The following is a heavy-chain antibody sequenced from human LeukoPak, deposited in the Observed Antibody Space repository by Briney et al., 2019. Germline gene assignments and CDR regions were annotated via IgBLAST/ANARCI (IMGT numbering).Heavy chain of an antibody. CDR1: GGSFSGYY. V-gene: IGHV4-34*01. CDR3: ARALAPRYFDY. Sequence: SETLSLTCAVYGGSFSGYYWSWIRQPPGKGPEWIGEINHSGSTNYNPSLKSRVTISVDTSKNQFSLKLSSVTAADTAVYYCARALAPRYFDYWGQGTLVTVSS. CDR2: INHSGST. J-gene: IGHJ4*02.